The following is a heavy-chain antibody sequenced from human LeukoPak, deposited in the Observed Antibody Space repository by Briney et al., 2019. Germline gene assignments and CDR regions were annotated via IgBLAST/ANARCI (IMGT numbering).Heavy chain of an antibody. D-gene: IGHD3-22*01. J-gene: IGHJ4*02. CDR1: GGSISSYY. V-gene: IGHV4-59*08. Sequence: PSETLSLTYTVSGGSISSYYWSWIRQPPGKGLEWIGSIYHSGSTYYNPSLKSRVTISVDTSKNQFSLKLSSVTAADTAVYYCARLGAYYYDSAGYYYNRYFDYWGQGALVTVSS. CDR2: IYHSGST. CDR3: ARLGAYYYDSAGYYYNRYFDY.